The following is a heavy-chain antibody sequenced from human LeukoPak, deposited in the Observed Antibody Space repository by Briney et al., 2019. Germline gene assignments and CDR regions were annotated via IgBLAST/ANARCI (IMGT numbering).Heavy chain of an antibody. CDR3: ARAGSRTGYSIPHF. Sequence: GASVKVSRKASGYTFTGYYMHWVRQAPGQGLEWMGWINPNSGGTNYAQKFQGRVTMTRDTSISTAYMELSRLRSDDTAVYYCARAGSRTGYSIPHFWGQGTLVTVSS. CDR2: INPNSGGT. V-gene: IGHV1-2*02. CDR1: GYTFTGYY. D-gene: IGHD3-9*01. J-gene: IGHJ4*02.